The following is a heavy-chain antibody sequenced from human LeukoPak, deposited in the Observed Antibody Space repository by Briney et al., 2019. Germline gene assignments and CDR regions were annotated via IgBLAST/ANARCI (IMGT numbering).Heavy chain of an antibody. D-gene: IGHD3-16*02. CDR1: GYSISSGYY. J-gene: IGHJ4*02. CDR2: IYHSGST. Sequence: SETLSLTCTVSGYSISSGYYWGWIRQPPGKGLEWIGSIYHSGSTYYNPSLKSRVTISVDTSKNQFSLKLSSVTAADTAVYYCARDVYRYDYVWGSYPEGHWGQGTLVTVSS. V-gene: IGHV4-38-2*02. CDR3: ARDVYRYDYVWGSYPEGH.